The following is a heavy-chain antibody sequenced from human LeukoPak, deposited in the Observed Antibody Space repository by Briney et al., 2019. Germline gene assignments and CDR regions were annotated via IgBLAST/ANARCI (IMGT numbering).Heavy chain of an antibody. D-gene: IGHD6-19*01. CDR1: GYTFTSYG. V-gene: IGHV1-18*01. J-gene: IGHJ5*02. CDR2: ISPYNGNT. CDR3: AREGSGSGRVRWFDP. Sequence: ASVKVSCKSSGYTFTSYGITWLRQAPGLGLEWMEWISPYNGNTNFAQKFQDRVSMSTDTSTSTAYMELRSLTSDDTAVYYCAREGSGSGRVRWFDPWGQGTLVTVSS.